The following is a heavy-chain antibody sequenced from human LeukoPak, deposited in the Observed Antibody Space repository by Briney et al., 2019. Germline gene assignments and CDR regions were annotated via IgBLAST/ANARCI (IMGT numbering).Heavy chain of an antibody. J-gene: IGHJ4*02. D-gene: IGHD2-21*02. CDR1: GFTFSSYV. CDR2: ISVSGGST. Sequence: GGSLRLSCAASGFTFSSYVMTWVRQAPGKGLEWVSGISVSGGSTYYADSVKGRFTISRDNSKNTLYLQMNRLRAEDTAVYYCVREDTPATANYWGQGTLVTISS. CDR3: VREDTPATANY. V-gene: IGHV3-23*01.